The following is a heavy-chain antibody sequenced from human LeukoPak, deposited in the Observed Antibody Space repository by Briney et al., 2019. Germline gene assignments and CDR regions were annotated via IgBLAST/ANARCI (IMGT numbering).Heavy chain of an antibody. J-gene: IGHJ4*02. Sequence: KPSETLSLTCTVSGGSISNSFWSWIRQPAGKGLEWIGRIYSSGRTNYNPSLKSRVTMSLDTSKKQFSLKLTSVTAADPAVYYCARESCTAGGCYFDYWGQGTLVTVSS. CDR2: IYSSGRT. D-gene: IGHD2-8*02. V-gene: IGHV4-4*07. CDR1: GGSISNSF. CDR3: ARESCTAGGCYFDY.